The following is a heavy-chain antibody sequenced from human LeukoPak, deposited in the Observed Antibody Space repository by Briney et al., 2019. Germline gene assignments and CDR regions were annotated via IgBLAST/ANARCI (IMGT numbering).Heavy chain of an antibody. J-gene: IGHJ4*02. D-gene: IGHD3-10*01. V-gene: IGHV1-2*06. CDR2: INPNGGGT. CDR1: GYTFTGYY. Sequence: GASVKVSCKASGYTFTGYYMHWVRQAPGQGLEWMGRINPNGGGTNYAQKFQGRVTMTRDTAISTAYMELSRLRSDDTAVYYCARVVYYGSGSYADYWGQGTLVTVSS. CDR3: ARVVYYGSGSYADY.